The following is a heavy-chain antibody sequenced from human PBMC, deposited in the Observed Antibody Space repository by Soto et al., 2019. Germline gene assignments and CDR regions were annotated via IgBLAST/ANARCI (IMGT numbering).Heavy chain of an antibody. Sequence: PSETLSLTCTVSGGSVSRGDYFWTWLRQSPGKRLEWIAYIYYSGSTNYNPSLKSRATISVDTSKSPVSLTLTSMTAADAALYCCAISPNYYYHGFDVWCQWTAVTVSS. CDR2: IYYSGST. CDR1: GGSVSRGDYF. J-gene: IGHJ6*02. CDR3: AISPNYYYHGFDV. V-gene: IGHV4-61*08. D-gene: IGHD3-10*01.